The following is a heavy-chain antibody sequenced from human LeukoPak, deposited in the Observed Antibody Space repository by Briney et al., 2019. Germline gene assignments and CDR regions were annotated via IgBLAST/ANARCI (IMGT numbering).Heavy chain of an antibody. CDR1: GFTFTSYS. CDR3: AKGGKWDVTPFDY. CDR2: ISGGGGST. D-gene: IGHD1-26*01. V-gene: IGHV3-23*01. Sequence: GGSLRLSCAASGFTFTSYSMNWVRQAPGKGLEWASTISGGGGSTYYADSVKGRFTISRDNSKNTLYLQVNSLRAEDTAVYYCAKGGKWDVTPFDYWGQGTLVTVSS. J-gene: IGHJ4*02.